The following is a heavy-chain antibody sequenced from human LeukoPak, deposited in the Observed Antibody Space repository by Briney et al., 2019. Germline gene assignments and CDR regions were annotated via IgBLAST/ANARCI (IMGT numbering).Heavy chain of an antibody. Sequence: GGSLRLSCAASGFTFSRSAMHWVRQAPGKGLEWVAIISYDGGNKYYADSVKGRFTISRDNSKNTLYLQMDSLRAEDTAVYFCVSLGYSSSSVRYWGQGTLVTVSS. CDR1: GFTFSRSA. CDR3: VSLGYSSSSVRY. D-gene: IGHD6-6*01. J-gene: IGHJ4*02. V-gene: IGHV3-30*04. CDR2: ISYDGGNK.